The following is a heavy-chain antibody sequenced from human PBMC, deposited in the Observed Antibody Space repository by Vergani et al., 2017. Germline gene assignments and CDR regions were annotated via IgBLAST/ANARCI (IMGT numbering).Heavy chain of an antibody. V-gene: IGHV1-69*01. CDR3: AGAFGPSGASGDWDY. D-gene: IGHD2-15*01. CDR2: TIPIFGTA. CDR1: GGTFSSYA. Sequence: QVQLVQSGAEVKKPGSSVKVSCKASGGTFSSYAISWVRQAPGQGLEWMGGTIPIFGTANYAQKFQGRVTITADESTSTAYMELGSLRSEDTAVYYCAGAFGPSGASGDWDYWGQGTLVTVSS. J-gene: IGHJ4*02.